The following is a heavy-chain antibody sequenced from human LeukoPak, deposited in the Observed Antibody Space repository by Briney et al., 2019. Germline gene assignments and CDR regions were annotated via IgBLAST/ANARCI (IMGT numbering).Heavy chain of an antibody. V-gene: IGHV4-30-4*01. CDR1: GGSISSGDYY. Sequence: SQTLSLTCTVSGGSISSGDYYWSWIRQPPGKGLEWLGYIYYSGSTYYNPSLKSRVTISVDTSKNQFFLKMSSVTAADTAVYYCARHIGGGIEDMDVWGTGTKVTVSS. CDR3: ARHIGGGIEDMDV. D-gene: IGHD3-10*01. CDR2: IYYSGST. J-gene: IGHJ6*03.